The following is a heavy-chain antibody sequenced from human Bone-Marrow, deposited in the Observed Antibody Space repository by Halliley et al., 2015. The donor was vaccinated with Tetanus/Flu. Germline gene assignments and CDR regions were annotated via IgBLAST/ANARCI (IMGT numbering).Heavy chain of an antibody. V-gene: IGHV3-30*04. CDR2: ISNVGTDE. CDR3: ARGTLWPLSYYEHPFDM. CDR1: GFTFSHYS. J-gene: IGHJ3*02. D-gene: IGHD3-22*01. Sequence: SLRLSCVASGFTFSHYSMHWVRQVPGKGLEWVAVISNVGTDEFFADSVKGRFTISRDSSKNTLSLHLNSLRGEDTAVYYCARGTLWPLSYYEHPFDMWGQGTMVTVSS.